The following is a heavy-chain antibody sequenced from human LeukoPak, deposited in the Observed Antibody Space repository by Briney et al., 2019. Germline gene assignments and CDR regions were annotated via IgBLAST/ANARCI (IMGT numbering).Heavy chain of an antibody. CDR1: GFTFSTYS. CDR3: ARDPYQLSRFDL. V-gene: IGHV3-21*01. CDR2: ISDSSTYI. J-gene: IGHJ5*02. D-gene: IGHD1-1*01. Sequence: PGGSLRLSCAASGFTFSTYSMNWVRLAPGKGLEWVSSISDSSTYIYYADSVKGRFTITRDDATNSLFLQMNSLRADDTALYFCARDPYQLSRFDLWGQGTQVTVSS.